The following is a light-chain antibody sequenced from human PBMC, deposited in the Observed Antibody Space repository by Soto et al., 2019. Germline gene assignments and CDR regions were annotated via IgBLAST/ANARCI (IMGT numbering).Light chain of an antibody. J-gene: IGLJ3*02. CDR3: TSYTSSSAWV. V-gene: IGLV2-14*01. CDR2: EVT. Sequence: QSALTQPASVSGSPGQSITISCTGTSSDIGAYNYVSWYQQHPGKAPKIMIYEVTYRPSGVSNRFSGCKSGNTASLTISGLQAEDEAEYYCTSYTSSSAWVFGGGTKLTVL. CDR1: SSDIGAYNY.